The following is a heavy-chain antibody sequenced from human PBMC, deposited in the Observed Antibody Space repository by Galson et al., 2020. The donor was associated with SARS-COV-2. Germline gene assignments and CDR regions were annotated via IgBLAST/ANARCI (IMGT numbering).Heavy chain of an antibody. J-gene: IGHJ6*03. CDR1: GFTFSSYA. Sequence: GGSLRLSCAASGFTFSSYAMHWVRQAPGKGLEWVAVISYDGSNKYYAASVKGRFTISRDNSKNTLYLQMNSLRAEDTAVYYCARTLLDNCSGGSCYYDYYMDVWGKGTTVTISS. V-gene: IGHV3-30*04. CDR3: ARTLLDNCSGGSCYYDYYMDV. D-gene: IGHD2-15*01. CDR2: ISYDGSNK.